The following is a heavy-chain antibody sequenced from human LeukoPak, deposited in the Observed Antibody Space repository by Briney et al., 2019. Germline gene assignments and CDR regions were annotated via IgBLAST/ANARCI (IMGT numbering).Heavy chain of an antibody. V-gene: IGHV3-74*01. J-gene: IGHJ4*02. Sequence: GGSLRLSCAASGFTFSSYWMHWVRQAPGKGLVWVSRINTDGSSTSYADSVKGRFTISRDNAKNTLYLQMNSLRAEDTAVYYCARGRSYGSGGYWPFDYWGQGTLVTVSS. CDR2: INTDGSST. D-gene: IGHD3-10*01. CDR3: ARGRSYGSGGYWPFDY. CDR1: GFTFSSYW.